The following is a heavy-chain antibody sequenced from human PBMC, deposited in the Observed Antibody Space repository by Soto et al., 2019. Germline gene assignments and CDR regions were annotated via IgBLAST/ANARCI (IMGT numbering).Heavy chain of an antibody. D-gene: IGHD2-8*01. J-gene: IGHJ6*02. CDR2: IYTSGST. CDR3: AAICTSPSCYGTGV. V-gene: IGHV4-4*07. Sequence: SETLSLTGTVSGASVSSYGWSWILQPAGKGLDWIGRIYTSGSTDYNPSLESRVTMSVDTSKKQVSLKLTSVTAADTAVYYCAAICTSPSCYGTGVWGQGTSVTVSS. CDR1: GASVSSYG.